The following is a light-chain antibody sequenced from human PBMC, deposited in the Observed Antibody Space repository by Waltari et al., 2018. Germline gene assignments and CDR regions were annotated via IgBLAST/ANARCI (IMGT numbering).Light chain of an antibody. CDR2: QGT. CDR1: NNEVGTYDL. V-gene: IGLV2-23*01. CDR3: CSYAGTWL. J-gene: IGLJ3*02. Sequence: QSALTQPASMSASPGQSITLSCTATNNEVGTYDLVSWYQQHPGRAPKLLIFQGTKRPSEVSGRFSGSKSADTASLTISGLQPEDEADYYCCSYAGTWLFGGGTKVTV.